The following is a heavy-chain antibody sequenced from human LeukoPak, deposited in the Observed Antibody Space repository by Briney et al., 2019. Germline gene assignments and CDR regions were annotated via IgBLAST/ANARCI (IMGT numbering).Heavy chain of an antibody. Sequence: SQTLSLTCTVSGGSISSGSYYWSWIRQPAGKVLEWIGRIYTSGSTNYNPSLKSRVTMSVDRSKNQFSLKLSSVTAADTAVYYCARAVGSSESNWFDPWGQGALVTVSS. CDR3: ARAVGSSESNWFDP. CDR2: IYTSGST. V-gene: IGHV4-61*02. D-gene: IGHD1-26*01. J-gene: IGHJ5*02. CDR1: GGSISSGSYY.